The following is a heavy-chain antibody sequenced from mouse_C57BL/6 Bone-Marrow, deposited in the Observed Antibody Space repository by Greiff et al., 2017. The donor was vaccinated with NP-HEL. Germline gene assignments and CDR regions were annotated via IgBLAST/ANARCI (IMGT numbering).Heavy chain of an antibody. D-gene: IGHD2-10*02. Sequence: QVQLQQPGAELVRPGTSVKVSCKASGYAFTNYLIEWVKQRPGQGLEWIGVINPGSGGTNYNEKFKGKATLTADKSSSTAYMQLSSLTSEDSAVYFCAKYDYDAMDDWGQGTSVTVSS. J-gene: IGHJ4*01. CDR1: GYAFTNYL. CDR3: AKYDYDAMDD. V-gene: IGHV1-54*01. CDR2: INPGSGGT.